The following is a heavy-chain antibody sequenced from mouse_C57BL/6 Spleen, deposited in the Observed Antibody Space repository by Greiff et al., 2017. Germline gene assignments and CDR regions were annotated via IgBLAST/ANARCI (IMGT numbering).Heavy chain of an antibody. CDR3: TTRYYGSRGGMDY. V-gene: IGHV14-1*01. CDR1: GFNIKDYY. J-gene: IGHJ4*01. CDR2: IDPEGGDT. D-gene: IGHD1-1*01. Sequence: VQLQQSGAELVRPGASVKLSCTASGFNIKDYYMHWVKQRPEQGLEWIGRIDPEGGDTEYAPKFQGKATMTADTSSNTAYLQLSSLTSEDTAVYYCTTRYYGSRGGMDYWGQGTSVTVSS.